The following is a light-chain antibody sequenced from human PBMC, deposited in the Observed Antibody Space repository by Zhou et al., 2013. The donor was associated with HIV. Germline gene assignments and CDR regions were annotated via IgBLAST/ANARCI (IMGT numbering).Light chain of an antibody. CDR3: QQTYTFPLT. CDR1: QGIRND. Sequence: IQMTQSPSSLSASVGDRVTITCRASQGIRNDLGWYQQKPGKAPKRLIYAASTLQSDVPSRFSGSGYGTDFTLTIDGLQAEDVGIYYCQQTYTFPLTFGGGTQVDIK. J-gene: IGKJ4*01. V-gene: IGKV1-6*01. CDR2: AAS.